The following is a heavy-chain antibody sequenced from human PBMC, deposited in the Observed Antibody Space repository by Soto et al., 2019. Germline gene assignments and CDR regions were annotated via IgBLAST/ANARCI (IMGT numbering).Heavy chain of an antibody. CDR2: IIPIFGTA. D-gene: IGHD3-3*01. Sequence: SVKVSCKASGYTFTSYAMNWVRQAPGQGLEWMGGIIPIFGTANYAQKFQGRVTITADESTSTAYMELSSLRSEDTAVYYCARDTVIRFLEWLSYWRYYYYGMDVWGQGTTVTVSS. CDR1: GYTFTSYA. J-gene: IGHJ6*02. V-gene: IGHV1-69*13. CDR3: ARDTVIRFLEWLSYWRYYYYGMDV.